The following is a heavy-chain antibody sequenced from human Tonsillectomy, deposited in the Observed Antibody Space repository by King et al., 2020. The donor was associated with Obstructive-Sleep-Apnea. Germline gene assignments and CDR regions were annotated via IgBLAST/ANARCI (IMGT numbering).Heavy chain of an antibody. CDR1: GFTFSSYG. CDR3: AKDLDDYGDYAGGMDV. V-gene: IGHV3-30*18. D-gene: IGHD4-17*01. Sequence: QLVQSGGGVVQPGRSLRLSCAVFGFTFSSYGIHWVRQAPGKGLEWVAVLSYDRRNKYYADSVKGLFTISRDNSKNTLYLQMNSLRAEDTAVEYCAKDLDDYGDYAGGMDVWGQGTTVTVSS. J-gene: IGHJ6*02. CDR2: LSYDRRNK.